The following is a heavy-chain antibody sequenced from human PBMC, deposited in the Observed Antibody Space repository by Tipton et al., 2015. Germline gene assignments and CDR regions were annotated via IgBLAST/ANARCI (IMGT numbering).Heavy chain of an antibody. CDR1: GDSINSGGHY. CDR2: VYSSGST. D-gene: IGHD2-2*01. J-gene: IGHJ4*02. CDR3: ARVPSSASYFDY. V-gene: IGHV4-30-4*08. Sequence: LRLSCTVSGDSINSGGHYWTWIRQHPGKGLEWIGNVYSSGSTYYNPSLKSRVTISRDKSKNQFSLKLNSVTAADTAVYYCARVPSSASYFDYWGQGTLVTVSS.